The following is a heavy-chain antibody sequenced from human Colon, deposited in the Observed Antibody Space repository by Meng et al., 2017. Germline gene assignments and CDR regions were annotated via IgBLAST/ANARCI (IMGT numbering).Heavy chain of an antibody. CDR1: GVSISRSIW. CDR2: IFQSGST. CDR3: AKAAAYNLDI. Sequence: HGQLQESGPGRVEPSGALSLTCAVSGVSISRSIWWGCVRQPPGKGLEWIGEIFQSGSTNYNPSLKSRVTISVDKSKNHLSLSLSSVTAADTAVYYCAKAAAYNLDIWGQGTLVTVSS. D-gene: IGHD1-14*01. V-gene: IGHV4-4*02. J-gene: IGHJ4*02.